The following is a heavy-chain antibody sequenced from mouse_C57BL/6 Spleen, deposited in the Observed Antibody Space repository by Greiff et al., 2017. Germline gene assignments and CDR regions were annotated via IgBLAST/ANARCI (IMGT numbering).Heavy chain of an antibody. J-gene: IGHJ2*01. CDR2: IYPSDSET. V-gene: IGHV1-61*01. CDR3: ARDYDYEGY. D-gene: IGHD2-4*01. Sequence: QVHVKQPGAELVRPGSSVKLSCKASGYTFTSYWMDWVKQRPGQGLEWIGNIYPSDSETHYNQKFKDKATLTADKSSSTAYMQLSSLTYEDSAVYYCARDYDYEGYWGQGTTLTVSS. CDR1: GYTFTSYW.